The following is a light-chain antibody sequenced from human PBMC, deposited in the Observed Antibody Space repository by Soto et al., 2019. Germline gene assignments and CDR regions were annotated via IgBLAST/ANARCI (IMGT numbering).Light chain of an antibody. V-gene: IGKV1-39*01. CDR2: AAS. CDR1: QSISSY. CDR3: QQSYSTLFT. Sequence: DIQMTQSPSSLSASVGDRVTITCRASQSISSYLNWYQQKPGKAPKVLIYAASSLQSGVPSRFSGSGSGTDFILTISSLQPEDFATYSCQQSYSTLFTFGPGTKVDIK. J-gene: IGKJ3*01.